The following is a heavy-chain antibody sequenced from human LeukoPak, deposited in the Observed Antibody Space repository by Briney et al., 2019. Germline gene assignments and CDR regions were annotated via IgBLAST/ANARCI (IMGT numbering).Heavy chain of an antibody. CDR1: GINFRGYW. J-gene: IGHJ4*02. Sequence: GGSLTLSCAVSGINFRGYWMAWVRQAPGKGLEWVANMKQDGSEKYYVDSVKGRFTISRDNAKNSLYLEMNSLRVEDTAVHYCARDLGHTGYDLYDYWDQGTLVTVSS. CDR2: MKQDGSEK. V-gene: IGHV3-7*01. D-gene: IGHD5-12*01. CDR3: ARDLGHTGYDLYDY.